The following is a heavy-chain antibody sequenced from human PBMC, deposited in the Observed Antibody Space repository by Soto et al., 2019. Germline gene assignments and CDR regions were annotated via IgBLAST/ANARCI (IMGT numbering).Heavy chain of an antibody. J-gene: IGHJ5*02. CDR1: GFTFSTYW. V-gene: IGHV3-74*01. D-gene: IGHD5-12*01. CDR2: INSDGSTT. Sequence: EVQLVESGGGLVQPGGSLSLSCAASGFTFSTYWMHWVRQVPGKGLAWVARINSDGSTTSYADSVKGRFTISRDNAKNTLFLQLNSLRAEDTAVYYCAGGVATFLASGQGTLVTVSS. CDR3: AGGVATFLA.